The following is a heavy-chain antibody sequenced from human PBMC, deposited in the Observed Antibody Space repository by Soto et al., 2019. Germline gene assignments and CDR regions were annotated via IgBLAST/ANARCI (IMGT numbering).Heavy chain of an antibody. CDR1: GFTFDTYG. J-gene: IGHJ6*02. D-gene: IGHD1-1*01. Sequence: GGSLRLSCVASGFTFDTYGIHWVRQAPGKGLQWVALISYEGSNTYYADSVRGRFTISRDNSKNTHYLQINALRPEDTGVYYCARVTPGNNLYYFSGLDVWGQGTSVTVSS. CDR2: ISYEGSNT. CDR3: ARVTPGNNLYYFSGLDV. V-gene: IGHV3-30-3*01.